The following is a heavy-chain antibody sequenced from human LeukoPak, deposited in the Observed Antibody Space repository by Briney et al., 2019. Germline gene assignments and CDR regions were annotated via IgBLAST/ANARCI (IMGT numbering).Heavy chain of an antibody. CDR3: AKRGVVIRVILVGFHKEAYYFDS. CDR2: ISDSGGRT. CDR1: GITLSNYG. J-gene: IGHJ4*02. V-gene: IGHV3-23*01. Sequence: EGSLRLSCAVSGITLSNYGMSWVRQAPGKGLEWVAGISDSGGRTNYADSVKGRFAISRDNPRNTLYLQMNSLRAEDTAVYFCAKRGVVIRVILVGFHKEAYYFDSWGQGALVTVSS. D-gene: IGHD3-22*01.